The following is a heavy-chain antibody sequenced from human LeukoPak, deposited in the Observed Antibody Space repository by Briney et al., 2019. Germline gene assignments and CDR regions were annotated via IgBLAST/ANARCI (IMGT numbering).Heavy chain of an antibody. CDR2: ISVSGNT. Sequence: PGGSLRLSCAASGFTLSSYAMSWVRQGPGKGLEWVSAISVSGNTYHADSVKGRFTISRDNSKNTLYLQMNSLRGEDTAVYYCAKNRFLEWSRFFDYWGQGTLVTVSS. D-gene: IGHD3-3*01. J-gene: IGHJ4*02. CDR1: GFTLSSYA. CDR3: AKNRFLEWSRFFDY. V-gene: IGHV3-23*01.